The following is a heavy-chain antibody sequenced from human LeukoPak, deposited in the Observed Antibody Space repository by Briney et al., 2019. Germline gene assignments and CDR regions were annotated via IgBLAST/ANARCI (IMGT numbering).Heavy chain of an antibody. V-gene: IGHV3-23*01. D-gene: IGHD2-15*01. CDR1: GFTLSSYA. CDR3: AKEVVAATLRYWGWNWFDP. CDR2: ISGSGGST. Sequence: PGGSLRLSCAPSGFTLSSYAMSWVRPAPRKGREWVSAISGSGGSTYYADSVKGRFTISTDNSKNTLYLQMNSLRAEDTAVYYCAKEVVAATLRYWGWNWFDPWGQGTLVTVSS. J-gene: IGHJ5*02.